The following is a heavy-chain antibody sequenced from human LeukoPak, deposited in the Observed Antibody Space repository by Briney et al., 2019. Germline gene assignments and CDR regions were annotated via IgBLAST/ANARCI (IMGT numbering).Heavy chain of an antibody. CDR1: GFTFSSYA. CDR2: ISGSGGST. V-gene: IGHV3-23*01. CDR3: AGEAPRYGGFDY. J-gene: IGHJ4*02. D-gene: IGHD1-26*01. Sequence: GGSLRLSCAASGFTFSSYAMSWIRQAPGKGLEWVSGISGSGGSTYYADSVKGRFTISRDNSKNTLYLQINSLRAEDTAVYYCAGEAPRYGGFDYWGQGILVTVSS.